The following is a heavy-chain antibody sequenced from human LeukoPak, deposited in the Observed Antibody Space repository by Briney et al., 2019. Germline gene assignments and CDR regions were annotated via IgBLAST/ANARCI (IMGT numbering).Heavy chain of an antibody. CDR2: IYYSGST. D-gene: IGHD3-3*01. Sequence: PSETLSLTCTVSGGSIGSSSYDWGWIRQPPGKGLEWIGSIYYSGSTYYNPSLKSRVTISVDTSKNQFSLKLSSVTAADTAVYYCARTYYDFWSVYSHYFAYWGQRTLVTVSS. V-gene: IGHV4-39*01. J-gene: IGHJ4*02. CDR3: ARTYYDFWSVYSHYFAY. CDR1: GGSIGSSSYD.